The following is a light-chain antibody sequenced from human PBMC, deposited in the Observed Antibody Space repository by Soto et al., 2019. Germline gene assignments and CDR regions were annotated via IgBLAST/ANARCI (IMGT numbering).Light chain of an antibody. J-gene: IGLJ1*01. CDR1: SSDVGAYNF. CDR3: SSYTTSAPYV. V-gene: IGLV2-14*01. Sequence: QSVLTQPASVPGSPGQSITISCTGSSSDVGAYNFVSWYQHHPGRAPKVIIYEVTIRPSGVSNRFSGSKSGNTASLTISGLQAEDEADYYCSSYTTSAPYVFGSGTKVTVL. CDR2: EVT.